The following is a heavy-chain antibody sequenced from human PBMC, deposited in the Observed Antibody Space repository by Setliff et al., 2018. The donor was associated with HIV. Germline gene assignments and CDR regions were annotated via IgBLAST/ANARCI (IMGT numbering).Heavy chain of an antibody. Sequence: GESLKISCKASGYNFISYYIGWVRQMPGKGLEWMGIIYPGDSDTRYGPSFEGQVTISADWSITTAFLQWNSLKASDTAMYYCARRPVSDTFDVWGQGTMVTVTS. CDR3: ARRPVSDTFDV. CDR2: IYPGDSDT. CDR1: GYNFISYY. V-gene: IGHV5-51*01. J-gene: IGHJ3*01.